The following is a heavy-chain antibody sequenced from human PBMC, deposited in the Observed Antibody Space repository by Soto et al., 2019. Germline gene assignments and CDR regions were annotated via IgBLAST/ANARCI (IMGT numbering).Heavy chain of an antibody. V-gene: IGHV4-39*01. J-gene: IGHJ5*02. D-gene: IGHD6-13*01. CDR1: GASISSYNY. Sequence: PSETLSLTCNVSGASISSYNYWGWFRQPPGKGLEWIGSIYYSGNSIYNPSLKSRLTISVDTSKNQFSLKLSSVTAADTAVYYCARRERAAGTDWWFDPWGQGTLVTVSS. CDR2: IYYSGNS. CDR3: ARRERAAGTDWWFDP.